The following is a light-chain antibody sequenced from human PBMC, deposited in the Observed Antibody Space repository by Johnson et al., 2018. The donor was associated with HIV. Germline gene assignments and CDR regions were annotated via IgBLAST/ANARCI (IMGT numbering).Light chain of an antibody. J-gene: IGLJ1*01. CDR2: DTI. CDR1: SSNIGSHY. Sequence: QSVLTQPPSVSAAPGQKVTISCSGSSSNIGSHYVSWYQQVPGTASRLVIYDTIKRHSGIPDRFSGSKSGTSAALGITGLQTGDEADYYCGTWDSSLSAHYVVENGTKIPVL. V-gene: IGLV1-51*01. CDR3: GTWDSSLSAHYV.